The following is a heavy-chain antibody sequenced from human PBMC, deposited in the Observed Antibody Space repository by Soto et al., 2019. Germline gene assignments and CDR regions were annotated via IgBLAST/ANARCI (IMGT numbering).Heavy chain of an antibody. CDR1: GLTFRNDW. J-gene: IGHJ4*02. D-gene: IGHD4-17*01. Sequence: GSLRLSCAGSGLTFRNDWLSWVRQAPGKGLEWVANINQDGSERYYVDSVRGRFTISRDNVENSLYLQLNSLRPEDTAVYYCAVYGHGVSAAAYWGQGTLVTVSS. CDR2: INQDGSER. CDR3: AVYGHGVSAAAY. V-gene: IGHV3-7*03.